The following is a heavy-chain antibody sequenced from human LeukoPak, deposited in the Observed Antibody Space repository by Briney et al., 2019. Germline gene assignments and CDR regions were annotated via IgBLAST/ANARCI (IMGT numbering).Heavy chain of an antibody. Sequence: GGSLRLSCAASGLTVSSSYMSWVRQAPGQGLEWVSVVFGGGNTYYADSVKGRFTISRDTFKNTVNLEMNSLRAEDTAVYYCASWPGGWYGEDSWGQGTLVTVSS. CDR2: VFGGGNT. V-gene: IGHV3-53*01. CDR3: ASWPGGWYGEDS. J-gene: IGHJ4*02. CDR1: GLTVSSSY. D-gene: IGHD6-19*01.